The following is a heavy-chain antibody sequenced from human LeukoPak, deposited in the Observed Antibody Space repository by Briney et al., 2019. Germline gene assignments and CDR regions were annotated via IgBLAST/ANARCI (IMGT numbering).Heavy chain of an antibody. J-gene: IGHJ6*03. CDR3: ARVQQLAEYYYYMDV. CDR2: ISAYNGNT. Sequence: ASVKVSCKASGYTFTSYGISWVRQAPGQGLEWMGWISAYNGNTNYAQKLQGRVTMTTDTSTSTAYMELRSLRSDDTAVYYCARVQQLAEYYYYMDVWGKGTTVTVSS. V-gene: IGHV1-18*01. D-gene: IGHD6-13*01. CDR1: GYTFTSYG.